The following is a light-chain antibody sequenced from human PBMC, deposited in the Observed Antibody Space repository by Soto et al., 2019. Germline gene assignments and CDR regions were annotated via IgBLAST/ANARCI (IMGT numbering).Light chain of an antibody. CDR1: SSDVGGYDY. CDR3: SSYTTTSTSLNV. CDR2: DVG. V-gene: IGLV2-14*01. Sequence: QSVLTQPASVSGSPGQSITISCTGTSSDVGGYDYVSWYQQPPDKAPKLLIYDVGNRPSGVSNRFSGSKSGNTASLTISGLQAEDEADYYCSSYTTTSTSLNVFGTGTRSPS. J-gene: IGLJ1*01.